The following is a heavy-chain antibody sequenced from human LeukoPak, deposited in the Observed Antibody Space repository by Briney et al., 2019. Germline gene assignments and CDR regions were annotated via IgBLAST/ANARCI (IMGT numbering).Heavy chain of an antibody. V-gene: IGHV4-34*01. J-gene: IGHJ4*02. CDR2: INHSGST. CDR1: GGSFSGYY. CDR3: ARGRVDIVVVPAAMSRYFEY. D-gene: IGHD2-2*03. Sequence: SETLSLACAVYGGSFSGYYWSWIRQPPGKGLEWIGEINHSGSTNYNPSLKSRVTISVDTSKNQFSLKLSSVTAADTAVYYCARGRVDIVVVPAAMSRYFEYWGQGTLVTVSS.